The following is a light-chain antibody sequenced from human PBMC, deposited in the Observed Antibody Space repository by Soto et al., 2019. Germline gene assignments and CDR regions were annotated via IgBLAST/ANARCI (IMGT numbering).Light chain of an antibody. Sequence: QAVVTQPPSASGTPGQRVTISCSGSSSNIGSNTVNWYQQLPGTAPKLLIYSNNQRPSGVPDRFSGSKSGTSASLAISGLQSEDEADYYCAAWDDSLNGVVFGEGTKVTVL. CDR1: SSNIGSNT. CDR3: AAWDDSLNGVV. J-gene: IGLJ2*01. V-gene: IGLV1-44*01. CDR2: SNN.